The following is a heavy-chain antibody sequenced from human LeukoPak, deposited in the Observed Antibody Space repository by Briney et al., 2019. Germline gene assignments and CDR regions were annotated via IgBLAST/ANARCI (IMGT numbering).Heavy chain of an antibody. V-gene: IGHV3-48*03. J-gene: IGHJ4*02. CDR2: ISSSGSTI. CDR1: GFTFSSYE. CDR3: ARAQSSSWSTLEY. Sequence: PGGSLRLSCAASGFTFSSYEMNWVRQAPGKGLEWVSYISSSGSTIYYADSVKGRFTISRDNAKNSLYLQMNSLRAEDTAVYYCARAQSSSWSTLEYWGQGTLVTVSS. D-gene: IGHD6-13*01.